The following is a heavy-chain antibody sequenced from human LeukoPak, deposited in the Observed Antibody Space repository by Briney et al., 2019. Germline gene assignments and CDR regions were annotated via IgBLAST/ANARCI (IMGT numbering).Heavy chain of an antibody. V-gene: IGHV3-72*01. CDR2: TRNKANSYTT. CDR1: GFTFSDHY. D-gene: IGHD3-16*01. CDR3: ARGITFGGEYYFDY. J-gene: IGHJ4*02. Sequence: GGSLRLSCAASGFTFSDHYMDWVRQAPGKGLEWVGRTRNKANSYTTEYAASVKGRLTISRDDSKNSLYLQMNSLKTEDTAVYYCARGITFGGEYYFDYWGQGTLVTVS.